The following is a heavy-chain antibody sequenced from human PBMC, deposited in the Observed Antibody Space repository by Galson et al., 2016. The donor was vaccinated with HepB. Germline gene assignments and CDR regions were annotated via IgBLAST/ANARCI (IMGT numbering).Heavy chain of an antibody. CDR1: GFSFSRYA. CDR3: GSVFEF. CDR2: ILGSGDST. Sequence: SLRLSCAASGFSFSRYAMSWVRQAPEKGLEWVSGILGSGDSTYYADSVKGRFTISRDNAKNTVYLQMNNLRAEDTAVYYCGSVFEFWGQGALVTVSS. J-gene: IGHJ4*02. V-gene: IGHV3-23*01.